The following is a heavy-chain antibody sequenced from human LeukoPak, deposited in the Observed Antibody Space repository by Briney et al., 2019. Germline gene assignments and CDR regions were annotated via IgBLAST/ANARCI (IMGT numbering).Heavy chain of an antibody. Sequence: PSQTLSLTYAVSGGSISSGGYSWSWIRQPPGKGLEWIGYIYHSGSTYYNPSLKSRVTISVDRSKNQFSLKLSSVTAADTAVYYCARYSTGMDVWGQGTTVTVSS. CDR1: GGSISSGGYS. D-gene: IGHD4-11*01. CDR2: IYHSGST. CDR3: ARYSTGMDV. J-gene: IGHJ6*02. V-gene: IGHV4-30-2*01.